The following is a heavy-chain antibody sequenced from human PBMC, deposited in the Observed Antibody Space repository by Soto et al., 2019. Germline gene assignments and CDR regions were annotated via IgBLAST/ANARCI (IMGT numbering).Heavy chain of an antibody. CDR2: VYSGGTT. V-gene: IGHV3-66*01. D-gene: IGHD1-7*01. CDR3: TRGNYNRYYDL. CDR1: GFTVSGYY. Sequence: EVHVVESGGGLVQPGGSLRLSCAASGFTVSGYYMTWVRQSPGKGLEWVSVVYSGGTTYYADSVKGRFTISRDNSKNTLYLQMNNLRAEDTSVYYCTRGNYNRYYDLWGRGTLVIVSS. J-gene: IGHJ2*01.